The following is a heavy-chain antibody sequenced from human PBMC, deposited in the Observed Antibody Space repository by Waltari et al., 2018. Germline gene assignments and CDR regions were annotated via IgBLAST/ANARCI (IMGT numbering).Heavy chain of an antibody. CDR3: ARTREGNVRWYYYMDV. D-gene: IGHD2-15*01. CDR1: GGTFSSYA. CDR2: IIPIFGTA. Sequence: GSSVKVSCKASGGTFSSYAISWVRQAPGQGLEWMGGIIPIFGTANYAQKFQGRVTITTDESTSTAYMELSSLRSEDTAVYYCARTREGNVRWYYYMDVWGKGTTVTVSS. V-gene: IGHV1-69*05. J-gene: IGHJ6*03.